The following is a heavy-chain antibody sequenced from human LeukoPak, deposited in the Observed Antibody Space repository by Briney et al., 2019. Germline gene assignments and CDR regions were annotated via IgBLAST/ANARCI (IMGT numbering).Heavy chain of an antibody. CDR1: GFTFSSYG. CDR3: VKSTYDSSGYWIDY. V-gene: IGHV3-33*06. Sequence: PGGSLRLSCAASGFTFSSYGMHWVRQAPGKGLEWVAVIWYDGSNKYYADSVKGRFTISRDNSKNTLYLQMNSLIAEDTAVYYCVKSTYDSSGYWIDYWGQGSLVTVSS. J-gene: IGHJ4*02. CDR2: IWYDGSNK. D-gene: IGHD3-22*01.